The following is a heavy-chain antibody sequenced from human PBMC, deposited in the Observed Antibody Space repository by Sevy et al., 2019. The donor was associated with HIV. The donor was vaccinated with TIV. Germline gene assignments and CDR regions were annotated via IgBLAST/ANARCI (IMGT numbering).Heavy chain of an antibody. J-gene: IGHJ4*02. V-gene: IGHV3-7*01. CDR3: ARDHDYGDYDY. CDR2: IKQDGSDK. D-gene: IGHD4-17*01. Sequence: GGSLRLSCAASGFTFSSNWMSRVRQAPWKGLEWVANIKQDGSDKYYVDSVKGRFTISRDNAKNSLYLQMNSLRVEDTAVYYCARDHDYGDYDYWGQGTLVTVSS. CDR1: GFTFSSNW.